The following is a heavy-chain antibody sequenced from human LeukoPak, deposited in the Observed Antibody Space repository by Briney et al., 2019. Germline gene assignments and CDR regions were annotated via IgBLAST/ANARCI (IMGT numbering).Heavy chain of an antibody. Sequence: SETLSLTCTVSGGSISSYYWSWIRQPAGKGLEWIGRIYTSGSTNYNPSLKSRVTMSVDTSKNQFSLKLSSVTAADTAVYYCARDLRGGTLYYYYYYMDVWGKGTTVTVSS. CDR3: ARDLRGGTLYYYYYYMDV. CDR2: IYTSGST. D-gene: IGHD3-10*01. J-gene: IGHJ6*03. V-gene: IGHV4-4*07. CDR1: GGSISSYY.